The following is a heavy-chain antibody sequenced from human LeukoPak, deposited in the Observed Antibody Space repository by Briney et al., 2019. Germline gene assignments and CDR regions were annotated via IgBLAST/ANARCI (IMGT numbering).Heavy chain of an antibody. J-gene: IGHJ3*02. V-gene: IGHV4-38-2*02. D-gene: IGHD5-18*01. CDR2: INHSGST. CDR1: GYSISSGYY. CDR3: ASRIQLWSDPSGTFDI. Sequence: PSETLSVTCTVSGYSISSGYYWSWIRQPPGKGLEWNGEINHSGSTNCKPSLKSRVTISVDTSKNQFSLKLSSVTAADTAVYYCASRIQLWSDPSGTFDIWGQGTMVTVSS.